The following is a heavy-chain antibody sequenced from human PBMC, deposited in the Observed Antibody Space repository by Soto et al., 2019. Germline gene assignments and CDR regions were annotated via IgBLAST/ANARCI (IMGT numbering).Heavy chain of an antibody. Sequence: GGSLRLSCVASGLTFRDYAMSWVRQAPGKGLEWDSGISGSGSGTYYADYVRGRFSISRDNSKNTLYLQMNSLGFDDTAVYYCVRWRIGPDYWGQGTLVTVSS. CDR2: ISGSGSGT. V-gene: IGHV3-23*01. CDR1: GLTFRDYA. CDR3: VRWRIGPDY. J-gene: IGHJ4*02.